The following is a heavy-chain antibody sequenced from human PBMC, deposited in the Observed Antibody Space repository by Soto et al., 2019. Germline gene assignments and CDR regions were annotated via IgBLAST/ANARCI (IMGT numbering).Heavy chain of an antibody. D-gene: IGHD3-3*01. J-gene: IGHJ6*02. CDR3: AKDRKYYDFWSGPNYYYYGMDV. Sequence: GGSLRLSCAASGFTFSSYGMHWVRQAPGKGLEWVAVISYDGSNKYYADSVKGRFTISRDNSKNTLYLQMNSLRAEDTAVYYCAKDRKYYDFWSGPNYYYYGMDVWGQGTTVTLSS. V-gene: IGHV3-30*18. CDR2: ISYDGSNK. CDR1: GFTFSSYG.